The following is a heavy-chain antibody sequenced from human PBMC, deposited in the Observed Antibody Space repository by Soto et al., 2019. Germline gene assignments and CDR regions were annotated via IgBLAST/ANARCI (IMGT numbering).Heavy chain of an antibody. J-gene: IGHJ4*02. CDR2: INQGGSEK. CDR3: ARGSGAHYNSGTLLD. V-gene: IGHV3-7*01. D-gene: IGHD6-25*01. CDR1: GFIFDNHW. Sequence: GGSLRLSCAASGFIFDNHWMTWVRQAPGRGLEWVAHINQGGSEKFYVDSVKGRFTISRDNAKGSLSLQMNSLRPEDTAVYYCARGSGAHYNSGTLLDWGQGTRVTVSS.